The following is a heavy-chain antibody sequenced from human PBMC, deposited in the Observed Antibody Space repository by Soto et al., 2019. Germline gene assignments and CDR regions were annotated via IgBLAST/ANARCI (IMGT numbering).Heavy chain of an antibody. CDR1: GFTFSGYG. V-gene: IGHV3-48*02. CDR3: AREDILGAGSFDY. Sequence: GGSLRLSCAASGFTFSGYGVNWVRQAPGKGLEWVSYISSGSKTIYYAESVKGRFTVSRDNARNSQYLQMNSLRDEDTAVYYCAREDILGAGSFDYWGQGTLVTVSS. CDR2: ISSGSKTI. D-gene: IGHD3-9*01. J-gene: IGHJ4*02.